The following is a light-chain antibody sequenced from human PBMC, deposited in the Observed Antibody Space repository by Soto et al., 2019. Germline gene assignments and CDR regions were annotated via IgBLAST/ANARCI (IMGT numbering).Light chain of an antibody. J-gene: IGLJ2*01. CDR2: VVN. CDR3: AAWDDSLNGRVV. CDR1: SSDIGAYNS. Sequence: QSALTQPPSASGSPGQTVAISCTGTSSDIGAYNSVSWYQQHPGKAPKLIIYVVNKRPSGVPDRFSGSKSGNTAVLTVSGLQAEDEADYYCAAWDDSLNGRVVFGGGTKLTVL. V-gene: IGLV2-8*01.